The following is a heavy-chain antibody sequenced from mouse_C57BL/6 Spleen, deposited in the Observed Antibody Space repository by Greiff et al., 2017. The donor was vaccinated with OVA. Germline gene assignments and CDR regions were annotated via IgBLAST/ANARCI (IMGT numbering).Heavy chain of an antibody. D-gene: IGHD2-4*01. V-gene: IGHV1-76*01. J-gene: IGHJ3*01. Sequence: QVQLQQSGAELVRPGASVKLSCKASGYTFTDYYINWVKQRPGQGLEWIARIYPGSGNTYYNEKFKGKATLTAEKSSSTAYMQLSSLTSEDSAVYFCARGYDYFAYWGQGTLVTVSA. CDR3: ARGYDYFAY. CDR2: IYPGSGNT. CDR1: GYTFTDYY.